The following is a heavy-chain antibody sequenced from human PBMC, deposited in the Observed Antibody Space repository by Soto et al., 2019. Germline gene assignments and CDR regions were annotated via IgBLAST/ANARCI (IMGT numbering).Heavy chain of an antibody. J-gene: IGHJ5*02. CDR3: ARVGRKRTNWFDP. V-gene: IGHV4-34*01. CDR2: INHSGST. Sequence: QVQLQQWGAGLLKPSETLSLTCAVYGGSFSGYYWSWIRQPPGKGLEWIGEINHSGSTNYNPSLKSRVTISVDTSKNQCSLKLSSVTAADTAVYYCARVGRKRTNWFDPWGQGTLVTVAS. CDR1: GGSFSGYY. D-gene: IGHD1-1*01.